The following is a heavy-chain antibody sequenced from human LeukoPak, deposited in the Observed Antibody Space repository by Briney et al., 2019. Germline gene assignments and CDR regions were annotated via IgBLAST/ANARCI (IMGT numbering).Heavy chain of an antibody. J-gene: IGHJ5*02. Sequence: SETLSLTCAVYGGSFSGYYWSWIRQPPGKGLEWIGEINHSGSTNYNPSLKSRVTISVDTSKNQFSLKLSSVTAADMAVYYCARRRPRYCTNGVCYTGYNWFDPWGQGTLVTVSS. V-gene: IGHV4-34*01. CDR1: GGSFSGYY. CDR2: INHSGST. D-gene: IGHD2-8*01. CDR3: ARRRPRYCTNGVCYTGYNWFDP.